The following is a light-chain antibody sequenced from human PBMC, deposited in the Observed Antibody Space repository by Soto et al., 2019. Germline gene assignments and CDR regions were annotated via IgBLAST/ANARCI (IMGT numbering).Light chain of an antibody. J-gene: IGKJ3*01. CDR2: AAP. Sequence: DIQMTQSPTSLSASVGDRVTITCRASQGIRNYVAWYQQIPGKAPKPLIYAAPTLQSGVPSRFSGSGSGTDFTLTINGLQPEDVATYSCQKYSSVPVFGPGTKVEIK. V-gene: IGKV1-27*01. CDR1: QGIRNY. CDR3: QKYSSVPV.